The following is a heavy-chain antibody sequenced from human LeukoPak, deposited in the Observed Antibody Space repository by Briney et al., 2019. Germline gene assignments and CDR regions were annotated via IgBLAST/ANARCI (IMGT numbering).Heavy chain of an antibody. J-gene: IGHJ6*02. Sequence: SQTLSLTRAISGDSVSSNSAAWNWIRQSPSRGLEWLGRTYYRSKWYNDYAVSVKSRITINPDTSKNQFSLQLNSVTPEDTAVYYCARDITGTTYYYYYGMDVWGQGTTVTVSS. CDR3: ARDITGTTYYYYYGMDV. CDR2: TYYRSKWYN. D-gene: IGHD1-7*01. CDR1: GDSVSSNSAA. V-gene: IGHV6-1*01.